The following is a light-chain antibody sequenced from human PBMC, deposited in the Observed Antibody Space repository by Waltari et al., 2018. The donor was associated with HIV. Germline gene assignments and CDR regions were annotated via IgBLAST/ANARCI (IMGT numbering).Light chain of an antibody. CDR3: QQYYTIGPS. J-gene: IGKJ4*01. Sequence: DIVMTQSPKSLAVSLGERATINCWSSRTILYSSNNQNYLAWYKQKPGQSPKVIIYWASTRASGVPDRFSGSGSGTNFSLTISSLQTEDVALYYCQQYYTIGPSFGGGTKVAIK. CDR1: RTILYSSNNQNY. CDR2: WAS. V-gene: IGKV4-1*01.